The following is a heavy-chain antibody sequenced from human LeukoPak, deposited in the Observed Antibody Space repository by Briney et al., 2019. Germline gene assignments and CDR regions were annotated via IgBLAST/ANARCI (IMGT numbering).Heavy chain of an antibody. Sequence: PGRSLRLSCTTSGFTFGDYVMSWFRQAPGMGLQWVGFIRSKLYGGTTEYAASVRGRFTISRDDSKSIAYLQMNSLKTEDTAMYYCTRSSGYTSGWYFDYWGQGTPVTVSS. CDR3: TRSSGYTSGWYFDY. J-gene: IGHJ4*02. D-gene: IGHD6-19*01. CDR2: IRSKLYGGTT. CDR1: GFTFGDYV. V-gene: IGHV3-49*03.